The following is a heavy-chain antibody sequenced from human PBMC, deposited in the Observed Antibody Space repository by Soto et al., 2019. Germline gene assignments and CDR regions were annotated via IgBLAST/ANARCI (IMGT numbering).Heavy chain of an antibody. V-gene: IGHV1-69*13. J-gene: IGHJ6*02. CDR1: GGTFSSYA. CDR2: IIPIFGTA. Sequence: SVKVSCKASGGTFSSYAISWVRQAPGQGLEWMGGIIPIFGTANYAQKFQGRVTITADESTSTAYMELSSLRSEDTAVYYCARVAYPYYYGMDVWGQGTTVTVSS. CDR3: ARVAYPYYYGMDV.